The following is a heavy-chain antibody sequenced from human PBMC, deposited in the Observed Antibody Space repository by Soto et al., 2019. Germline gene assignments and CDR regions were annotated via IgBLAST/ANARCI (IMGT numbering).Heavy chain of an antibody. CDR3: ARGRGYSYGHNDY. CDR2: INHSGST. Sequence: SETLSLTCAVYGGSFSGYYWSWIRQPPGKGLEWIGEINHSGSTNYNPSLKSRITISVDTSKNQFSLKLSSVTAADTAVYYCARGRGYSYGHNDYWGQGTLVTVSS. V-gene: IGHV4-34*01. CDR1: GGSFSGYY. D-gene: IGHD5-18*01. J-gene: IGHJ4*02.